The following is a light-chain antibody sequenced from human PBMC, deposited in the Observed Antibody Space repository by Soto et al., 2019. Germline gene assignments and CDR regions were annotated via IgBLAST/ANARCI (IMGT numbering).Light chain of an antibody. CDR3: QQRRNWPVT. V-gene: IGKV3-11*01. Sequence: EIVLTQSPATMSLYPGERATLSCRASQSVSSYLAWYQQKPGHAPRLLIYDASSRATGIPARFSGSGSGTDFTLTLISLEPEDLAVYYCQQRRNWPVTFGQGTQVEIK. CDR2: DAS. CDR1: QSVSSY. J-gene: IGKJ1*01.